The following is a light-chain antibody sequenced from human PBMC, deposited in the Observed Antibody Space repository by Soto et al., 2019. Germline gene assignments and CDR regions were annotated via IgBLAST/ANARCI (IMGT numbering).Light chain of an antibody. V-gene: IGKV3-20*01. Sequence: LRNSPGTLSPSPGVRAXLSCRASQSVSNNYLASYQQKPGQAPRLLIYGASNRATGIPDRFSGSGSGTEFNLTISRLEPEDFPVYYMPHDGGSRQFGQGTKV. CDR2: GAS. CDR3: PHDGGSRQ. J-gene: IGKJ1*01. CDR1: QSVSNNY.